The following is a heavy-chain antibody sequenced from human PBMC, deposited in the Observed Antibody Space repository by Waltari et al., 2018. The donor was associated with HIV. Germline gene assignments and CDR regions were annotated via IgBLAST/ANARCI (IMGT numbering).Heavy chain of an antibody. Sequence: QVQLVQSGAEVKKPGASVKVSCKASGYTLTSYDINWVRQAPGQGLEWMGWMNPNSGNTGYAQKFQGRVTMTRNTSISTAYMELSSLRSEDTAVYYCARRRQLEYYYYYGMDVWGQGTTVTVSS. CDR2: MNPNSGNT. CDR1: GYTLTSYD. CDR3: ARRRQLEYYYYYGMDV. D-gene: IGHD6-6*01. V-gene: IGHV1-8*01. J-gene: IGHJ6*02.